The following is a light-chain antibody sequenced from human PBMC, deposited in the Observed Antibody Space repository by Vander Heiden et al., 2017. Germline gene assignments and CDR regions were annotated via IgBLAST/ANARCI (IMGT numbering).Light chain of an antibody. Sequence: EIVLTPSPDTLSLSPGERATLSCRASQSVRRSYLAWYQQKPGQAPRLLIYDASNRATGIPDRFSVSGSGTDFTLTISRLEPEDIAVYYCQQYGSSPLTFGGGTKVEIK. CDR3: QQYGSSPLT. J-gene: IGKJ4*01. V-gene: IGKV3-20*01. CDR1: QSVRRSY. CDR2: DAS.